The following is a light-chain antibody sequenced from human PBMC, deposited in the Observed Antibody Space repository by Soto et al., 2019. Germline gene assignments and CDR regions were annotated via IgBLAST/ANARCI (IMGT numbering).Light chain of an antibody. CDR1: QSISSY. Sequence: DIQMTQSPSSLSASVGDRVTITCRASQSISSYLNWYQQKPGKAPKLLIFDASSLESRVSSRFSGRGSGTQFTLTISSLQPDDFATYYCQQYSTYPWTFGQGAKVEFK. CDR2: DAS. J-gene: IGKJ1*01. V-gene: IGKV1-5*01. CDR3: QQYSTYPWT.